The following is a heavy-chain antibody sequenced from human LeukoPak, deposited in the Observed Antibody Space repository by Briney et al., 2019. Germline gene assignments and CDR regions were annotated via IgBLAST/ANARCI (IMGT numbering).Heavy chain of an antibody. Sequence: GGSLRLSCAASGSTFSSTGMTWVRQAPGKGLEWVSSISAGGASTYYAGSVKGRFTISRDNSRDTLYLQMNSLRAEDTAVYYCARMWLLSYYIDFWGKGTTVTVS. D-gene: IGHD3-22*01. CDR1: GSTFSSTG. J-gene: IGHJ6*03. CDR3: ARMWLLSYYIDF. V-gene: IGHV3-23*01. CDR2: ISAGGAST.